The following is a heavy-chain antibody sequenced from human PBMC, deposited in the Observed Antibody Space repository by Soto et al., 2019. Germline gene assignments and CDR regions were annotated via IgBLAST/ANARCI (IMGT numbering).Heavy chain of an antibody. CDR1: GFAFSSYT. CDR3: ARELDTMVRGVIQPPDY. D-gene: IGHD3-10*01. V-gene: IGHV3-30-3*01. Sequence: GGSLRLSCAASGFAFSSYTMNWVRQAPGKGLEWVAVISYDGSNKYYADSVKGRFTISRDNSKNTLYLQMNSLRAEDTAVYYCARELDTMVRGVIQPPDYWGQGTLVTVSS. CDR2: ISYDGSNK. J-gene: IGHJ4*02.